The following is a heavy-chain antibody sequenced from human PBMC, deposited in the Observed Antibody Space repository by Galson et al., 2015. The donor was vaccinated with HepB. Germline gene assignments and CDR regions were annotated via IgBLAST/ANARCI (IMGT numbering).Heavy chain of an antibody. CDR1: GFTLSSYS. V-gene: IGHV3-21*04. CDR2: ISSSSSYI. D-gene: IGHD6-6*01. Sequence: SLRLSCAASGFTLSSYSMNWVRQAPGKGLEWVSSISSSSSYIYYADSVKGRFTISRDNAKNTLYLQMNSLRAEDTAVYYCARTRQQLVMVDRSWFDPWGQGTLVTVSS. CDR3: ARTRQQLVMVDRSWFDP. J-gene: IGHJ5*02.